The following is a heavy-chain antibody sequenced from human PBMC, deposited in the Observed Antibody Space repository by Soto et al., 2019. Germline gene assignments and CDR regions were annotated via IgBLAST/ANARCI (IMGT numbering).Heavy chain of an antibody. CDR1: GGSISSGGYY. CDR2: IYYSGST. D-gene: IGHD4-17*01. V-gene: IGHV4-31*03. CDR3: ERLVIYGGYVDDFDY. J-gene: IGHJ4*02. Sequence: PSETLSLTCTVSGGSISSGGYYWSWIRQHPGKGLEWIGYIYYSGSTYYNPSLKSRVTISVDTTKNQFSLKLSSVTAADTAVYYCERLVIYGGYVDDFDYWAQGTLVTVSS.